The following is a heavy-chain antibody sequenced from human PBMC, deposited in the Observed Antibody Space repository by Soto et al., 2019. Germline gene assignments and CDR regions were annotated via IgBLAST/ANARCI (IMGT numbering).Heavy chain of an antibody. V-gene: IGHV3-30-3*01. CDR1: GFMFRNHA. CDR3: ARDAVDVTKMVFVSPIDS. Sequence: QVYLVESGVGVVQPGRSLRLSCSASGFMFRNHAMLWVRQAPGKGLDWVAVISFDGGNEFYADSVKGRFTISRDNSRNTLYLQMDRLRPEDTSVYYCARDAVDVTKMVFVSPIDSCGQGALVTVSS. D-gene: IGHD2-8*01. J-gene: IGHJ4*02. CDR2: ISFDGGNE.